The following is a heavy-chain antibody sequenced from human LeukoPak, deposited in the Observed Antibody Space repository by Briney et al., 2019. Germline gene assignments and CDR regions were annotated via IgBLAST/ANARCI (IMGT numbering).Heavy chain of an antibody. D-gene: IGHD3-22*01. CDR3: ARAGPTYYYDSSGAFDI. Sequence: SETLSLTCTVSGGSISSYYWSWIRQPAGKGLEWIGRIYTSGSTNYNPSLKSRVTMSVDTSKNQFSLKLSSVTAADTAVYYCARAGPTYYYDSSGAFDIWGQGTMVTVSS. V-gene: IGHV4-4*07. J-gene: IGHJ3*02. CDR2: IYTSGST. CDR1: GGSISSYY.